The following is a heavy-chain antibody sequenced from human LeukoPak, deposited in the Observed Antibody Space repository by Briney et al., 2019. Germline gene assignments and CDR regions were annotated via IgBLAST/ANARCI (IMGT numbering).Heavy chain of an antibody. CDR3: ASRSWYRGFDY. CDR2: INHSGST. J-gene: IGHJ4*02. D-gene: IGHD6-13*01. V-gene: IGHV4-34*01. Sequence: PSETLSLTCAVYGGSFRGYYWSWIRQPPGKGLEWIGEINHSGSTNYNPSLKSRVTISVDTSKNQFSLKLSSVTAADTAVYYCASRSWYRGFDYWGQGTLVTVSS. CDR1: GGSFRGYY.